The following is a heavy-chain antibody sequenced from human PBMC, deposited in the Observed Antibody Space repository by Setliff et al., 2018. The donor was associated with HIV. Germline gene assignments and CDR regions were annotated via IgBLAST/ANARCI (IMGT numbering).Heavy chain of an antibody. D-gene: IGHD2-2*01. J-gene: IGHJ6*02. CDR2: IYTTGST. Sequence: PSETLSLTCTVSGGSMSTHYWSWIRQTPGKGLEWIGHIYTTGSTHYNPSLRSRVTISIDTSENHFTLKLTSVTAADTAVYYCARGRSCSSSSCYLVYYYYYGMDVWGHGSTVTVSS. CDR1: GGSMSTHY. CDR3: ARGRSCSSSSCYLVYYYYYGMDV. V-gene: IGHV4-4*08.